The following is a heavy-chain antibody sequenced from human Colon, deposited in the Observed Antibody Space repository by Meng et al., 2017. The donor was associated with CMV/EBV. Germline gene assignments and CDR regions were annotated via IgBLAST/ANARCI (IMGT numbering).Heavy chain of an antibody. J-gene: IGHJ2*01. D-gene: IGHD5-24*01. CDR1: GDSISGRSYY. CDR2: IYYTGND. Sequence: GQGLVKPSETLSLTCTVSGDSISGRSYYWGWIRQPPGKGLEWIASIYYTGNDYHNPSLKSRVTISIDTSNNQFSLRLTSVTAADTAVYYCARMALHWYFDLWGRGTLVTVSS. V-gene: IGHV4-39*07. CDR3: ARMALHWYFDL.